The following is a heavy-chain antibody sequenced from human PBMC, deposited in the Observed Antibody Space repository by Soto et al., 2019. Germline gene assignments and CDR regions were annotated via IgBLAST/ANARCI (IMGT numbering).Heavy chain of an antibody. D-gene: IGHD3-22*01. CDR2: IKSKTDGGTT. Sequence: GGSLRLSCTASGFTFSNSWMTWVRQAPGKGLEWVGRIKSKTDGGTTDYAAPVKGRFTISRDDSKNTMYLQMNSLKTEDTAVYYCTIPRGPMIRPWGQGTLVTVSS. CDR1: GFTFSNSW. CDR3: TIPRGPMIRP. J-gene: IGHJ5*02. V-gene: IGHV3-15*01.